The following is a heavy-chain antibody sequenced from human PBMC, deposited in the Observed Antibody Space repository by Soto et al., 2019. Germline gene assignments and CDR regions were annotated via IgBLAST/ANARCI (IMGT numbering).Heavy chain of an antibody. CDR2: ISAYNGNT. V-gene: IGHV1-18*01. CDR3: ARDNRVSYYYGMDD. D-gene: IGHD3-16*01. J-gene: IGHJ6*02. CDR1: GYTVTSYG. Sequence: QVQLVQSGAEVKKPGASVKVSCKASGYTVTSYGIRWVREAPGQGLEWMGWISAYNGNTNSAQKLQGRVTMTTDTSTSTAYMELRSLRSDDTAVYYCARDNRVSYYYGMDDWGQGTTVTVSS.